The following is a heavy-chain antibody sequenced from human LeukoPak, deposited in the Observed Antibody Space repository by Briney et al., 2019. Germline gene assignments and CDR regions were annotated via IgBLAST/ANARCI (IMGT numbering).Heavy chain of an antibody. J-gene: IGHJ4*02. CDR2: IYSGGST. CDR3: ATPLLWFGELSTDY. D-gene: IGHD3-10*01. CDR1: GFTVSSNY. V-gene: IGHV3-66*01. Sequence: GGSLRLSCAASGFTVSSNYMSWVRQAPGKGLEWISVIYSGGSTYYADSVKGRFTISRDNSKNTLYLQMNSLRAEDTAVYYCATPLLWFGELSTDYWGQGTLVTVSS.